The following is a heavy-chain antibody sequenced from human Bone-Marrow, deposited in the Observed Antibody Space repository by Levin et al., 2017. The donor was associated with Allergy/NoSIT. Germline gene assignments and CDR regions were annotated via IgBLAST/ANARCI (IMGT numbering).Heavy chain of an antibody. V-gene: IGHV3-23*01. CDR1: GFTFSSYA. CDR3: AKDGMAVADAFDI. D-gene: IGHD6-19*01. CDR2: ISGSGGST. J-gene: IGHJ3*02. Sequence: LSLTCAASGFTFSSYAMSWVRQAPGKGLEWVSAISGSGGSTYYADSVKGRFTISRDNSKNTLYLQMNSLRAEDTAVYYCAKDGMAVADAFDIWGQGTMVTVSS.